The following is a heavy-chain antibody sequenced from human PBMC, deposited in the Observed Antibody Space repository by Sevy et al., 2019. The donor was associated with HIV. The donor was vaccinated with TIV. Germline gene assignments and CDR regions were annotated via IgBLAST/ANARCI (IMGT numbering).Heavy chain of an antibody. V-gene: IGHV3-33*01. CDR1: GFTLSSYG. CDR2: IRYDGSNK. J-gene: IGHJ6*02. D-gene: IGHD3-3*01. CDR3: ARDRLGIPISDEWRGGMDV. Sequence: GGSLRLSCAASGFTLSSYGMHWVRQAPGKGLEWVAVIRYDGSNKYYADSVKGRFTISRDNSKNTLYLQMNSLRAEDTAVYYCARDRLGIPISDEWRGGMDVWGQGTTVSVSS.